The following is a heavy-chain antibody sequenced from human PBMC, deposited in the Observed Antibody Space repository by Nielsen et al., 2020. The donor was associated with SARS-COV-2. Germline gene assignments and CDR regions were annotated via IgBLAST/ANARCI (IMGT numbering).Heavy chain of an antibody. CDR2: INPSGGST. CDR1: GYTFTSYY. V-gene: IGHV1-46*01. Sequence: ASVKVSCKASGYTFTSYYMHWVRQAPGQGLEWMGIINPSGGSTSYAQKFQGRVTITADESTSTAYMELSSLRSEDTAVYYCARGEITDGLGNHFDYWGQGTLVTVSS. J-gene: IGHJ4*02. D-gene: IGHD1-14*01. CDR3: ARGEITDGLGNHFDY.